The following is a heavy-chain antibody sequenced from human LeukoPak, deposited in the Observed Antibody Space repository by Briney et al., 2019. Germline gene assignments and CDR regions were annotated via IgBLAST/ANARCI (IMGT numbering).Heavy chain of an antibody. CDR1: GGTFSSYA. CDR2: IIPIFGTA. V-gene: IGHV1-69*05. D-gene: IGHD5-24*01. Sequence: ASVKVSCKASGGTFSSYAISWVRQAPGQGLEWMGGIIPIFGTANYAQKFQGRVTITTDESTSTAYMELSSLRSEDTAVYYCARDPAPKRWLQLALGYWGQGTLVTVSS. CDR3: ARDPAPKRWLQLALGY. J-gene: IGHJ4*02.